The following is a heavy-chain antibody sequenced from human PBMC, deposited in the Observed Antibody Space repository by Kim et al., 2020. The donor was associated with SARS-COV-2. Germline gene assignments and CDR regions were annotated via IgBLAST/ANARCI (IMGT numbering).Heavy chain of an antibody. CDR1: GFTFSSYS. V-gene: IGHV3-21*01. CDR3: ARDLGGYSYAFDY. CDR2: ISSSSSYI. Sequence: GGSLRLSCAASGFTFSSYSMNWVRQAPGKGLEWVSSISSSSSYIYYADSVKGRFTISRDNAKNSLYLQMNSLRAEDTAVYYCARDLGGYSYAFDYWGQGTLVTVSS. D-gene: IGHD5-18*01. J-gene: IGHJ4*02.